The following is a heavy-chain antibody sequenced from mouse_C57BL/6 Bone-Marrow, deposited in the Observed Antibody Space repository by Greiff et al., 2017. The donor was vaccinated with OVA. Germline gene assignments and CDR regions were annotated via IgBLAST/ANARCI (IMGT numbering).Heavy chain of an antibody. CDR3: GRGAY. CDR1: GYTFSTYW. CDR2: IYPGDGDT. Sequence: VKLLESGAELVKPGASVKISCKASGYTFSTYWMNWVKQRPGKGLEWIGQIYPGDGDTNYNGKFKGKATLTADKSSSTASMTLSSLTSADSAVYYCGRGAYWCQGTVVTVSS. V-gene: IGHV1-80*01. J-gene: IGHJ3*01.